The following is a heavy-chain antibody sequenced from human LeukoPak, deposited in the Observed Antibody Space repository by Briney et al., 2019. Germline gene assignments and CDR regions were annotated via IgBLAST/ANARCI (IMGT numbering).Heavy chain of an antibody. V-gene: IGHV1-8*03. Sequence: ASVKLSCKASGYTFTSYDINWVRQATGQGLEWMGWMNPNSGNTGNAQKFQGRVTITRNTSISTAYMELSSLRSEDTAVYYCARFNQLSDAFDIWGQGTMVTVSS. J-gene: IGHJ3*02. CDR3: ARFNQLSDAFDI. D-gene: IGHD2-2*01. CDR2: MNPNSGNT. CDR1: GYTFTSYD.